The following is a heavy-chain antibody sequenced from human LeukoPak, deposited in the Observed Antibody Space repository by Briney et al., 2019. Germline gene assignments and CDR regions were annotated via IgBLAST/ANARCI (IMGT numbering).Heavy chain of an antibody. CDR1: GFTFSSYA. D-gene: IGHD3-3*01. CDR2: ISGSGGST. CDR3: AKDPGIYDFWRVFDY. Sequence: PGGPLRLSCAASGFTFSSYAMSWVRQAPGKGLEWVSAISGSGGSTYYADSVKGRFTISRDNSKNTLYLQMNSLRAEDTAVYYCAKDPGIYDFWRVFDYWGQGTLVTVSS. V-gene: IGHV3-23*01. J-gene: IGHJ4*02.